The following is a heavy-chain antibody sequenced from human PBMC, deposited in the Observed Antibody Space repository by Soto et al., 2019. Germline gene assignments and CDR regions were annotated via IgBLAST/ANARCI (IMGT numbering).Heavy chain of an antibody. V-gene: IGHV1-2*02. CDR1: GYTFTGYY. CDR2: INPNSGGT. Sequence: QVQLVQSGAEVKKPGASVKVSCKASGYTFTGYYMHWGRQAPGQGLEWMGWINPNSGGTNYAQKFQGRVTMTRDTSIGTAYMELSRLRSDDTAVYYCARTVVQPRAITTDLDPWGQGTLVTVSS. CDR3: ARTVVQPRAITTDLDP. D-gene: IGHD2-2*01. J-gene: IGHJ5*02.